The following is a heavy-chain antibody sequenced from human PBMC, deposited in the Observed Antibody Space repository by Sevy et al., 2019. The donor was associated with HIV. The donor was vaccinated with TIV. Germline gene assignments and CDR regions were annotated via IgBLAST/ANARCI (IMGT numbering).Heavy chain of an antibody. J-gene: IGHJ4*02. CDR2: IIGSGGST. CDR1: GFTFSSYA. D-gene: IGHD3-22*01. V-gene: IGHV3-23*01. CDR3: AKATTYYYDSSGYNDY. Sequence: GGSLRLSCAASGFTFSSYAMSWVRQAPGKGLEWVSAIIGSGGSTYYADSVKGRFTISRDNSKNTLYLQMNSLRAEDTAVYYCAKATTYYYDSSGYNDYWGQGTLVTVSS.